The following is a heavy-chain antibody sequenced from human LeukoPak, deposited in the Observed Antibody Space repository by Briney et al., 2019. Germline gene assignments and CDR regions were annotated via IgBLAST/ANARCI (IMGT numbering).Heavy chain of an antibody. CDR2: ISGSRGST. V-gene: IGHV3-23*01. Sequence: GSLTHSCTAPRFTLSRYAMSYLRQAPGTRPDRASAISGSRGSTYYADSLTGRLPISRDNPKNTLYLQMNSPRAEATAVYHCATPLRYFDWLTPPINTWFDPSGQGTLVTVSS. J-gene: IGHJ5*02. CDR1: RFTLSRYA. D-gene: IGHD3-9*01. CDR3: ATPLRYFDWLTPPINTWFDP.